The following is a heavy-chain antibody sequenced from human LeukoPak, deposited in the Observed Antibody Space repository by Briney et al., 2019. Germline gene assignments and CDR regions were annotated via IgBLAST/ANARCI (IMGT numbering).Heavy chain of an antibody. CDR3: AREGATVVTQIDS. D-gene: IGHD4-23*01. J-gene: IGHJ4*02. Sequence: PGGSLRLSCAASGFTVSSNYMSWVRQAPGKGLEWVSVIYSGGSTYYADSVKGRFTISRDNAKNTLYLQMNSLRAEDTAVYYCAREGATVVTQIDSWGQGTLVTVSS. CDR1: GFTVSSNY. V-gene: IGHV3-53*01. CDR2: IYSGGST.